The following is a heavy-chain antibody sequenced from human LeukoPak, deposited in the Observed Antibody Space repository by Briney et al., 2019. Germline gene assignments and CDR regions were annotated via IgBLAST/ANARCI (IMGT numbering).Heavy chain of an antibody. Sequence: GGSLRLSCASSGFTFSFYWMHWVRQAPGKGLVWVSRINNDGRSTSYAGSVKGRFTISRDNAKDTLYLQVNSLRAEDTAVYYCARDNEYCTGGTCRLDYWGQGALVTVSS. CDR3: ARDNEYCTGGTCRLDY. CDR2: INNDGRST. V-gene: IGHV3-74*01. J-gene: IGHJ4*02. CDR1: GFTFSFYW. D-gene: IGHD2-15*01.